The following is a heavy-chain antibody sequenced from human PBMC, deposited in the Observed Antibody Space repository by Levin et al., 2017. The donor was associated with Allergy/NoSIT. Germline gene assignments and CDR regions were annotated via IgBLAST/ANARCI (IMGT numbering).Heavy chain of an antibody. J-gene: IGHJ4*02. CDR1: GFTFSSYA. D-gene: IGHD3-22*01. V-gene: IGHV3-23*01. CDR3: AKEGYDSSGYYLAGVLYYFDY. Sequence: GGSLRLSCAASGFTFSSYAMSWVRQAPGKGLEWVSAISGSGGSTYYADSVKGRFTISRDNSKNTLYLQMNSLRAEDTAVYYCAKEGYDSSGYYLAGVLYYFDYWGQGTLVTVSS. CDR2: ISGSGGST.